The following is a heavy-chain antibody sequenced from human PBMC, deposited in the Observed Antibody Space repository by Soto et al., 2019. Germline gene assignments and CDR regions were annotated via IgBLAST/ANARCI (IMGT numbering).Heavy chain of an antibody. Sequence: GASVKVSCKASGYTFSGLYMHWVRQAPGQGLEWMGWINPNSGGTKSAEKFQGRVTMTRDTSISTAYMELSRLTSDDTAVYYCASAAVTGTAGPDFWGQGTQVTVSS. CDR3: ASAAVTGTAGPDF. V-gene: IGHV1-2*02. D-gene: IGHD6-19*01. CDR2: INPNSGGT. J-gene: IGHJ4*02. CDR1: GYTFSGLY.